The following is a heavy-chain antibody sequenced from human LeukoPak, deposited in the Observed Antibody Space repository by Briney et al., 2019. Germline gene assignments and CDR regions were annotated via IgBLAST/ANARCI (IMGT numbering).Heavy chain of an antibody. J-gene: IGHJ6*02. Sequence: GASVKVSCKASGYTFTSYGISWVRQAPGQGLEWMGWISAYNGNTNYAQKLQGRVTMTTDTSTSTAYMELRSLRSDDTAVYYCARVIAAAGEICYYYGMDVWGQGTTVTVSS. V-gene: IGHV1-18*01. D-gene: IGHD6-13*01. CDR3: ARVIAAAGEICYYYGMDV. CDR2: ISAYNGNT. CDR1: GYTFTSYG.